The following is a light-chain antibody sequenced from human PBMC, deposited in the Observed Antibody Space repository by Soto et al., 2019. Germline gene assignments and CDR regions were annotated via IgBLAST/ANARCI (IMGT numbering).Light chain of an antibody. CDR1: QSVSSTY. V-gene: IGKV3-20*01. CDR2: GAS. J-gene: IGKJ2*01. CDR3: QQYGRSPPFT. Sequence: EIVLTQSPGTLSLSPGEKATLSCRASQSVSSTYIAWYQQNPGRAPRPLFYGASIRATGIPDRFSGSGSGTDFTLTISRLEPEDFAVYFCQQYGRSPPFTFGQGTKVEIK.